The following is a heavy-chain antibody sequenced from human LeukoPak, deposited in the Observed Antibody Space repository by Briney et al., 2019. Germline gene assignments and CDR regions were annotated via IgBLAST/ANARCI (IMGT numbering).Heavy chain of an antibody. CDR1: GFTFSSYS. D-gene: IGHD5-24*01. Sequence: GGSLRLYCAASGFTFSSYSMSWVRQAPGKVQEWVSSITSTSSYIHYADSVKGRFTISRDNAKNSLYLQMTSLRAEDTAVYYCARVTYGATTNNYYFYHMDVWGKGTSVTVSS. CDR2: ITSTSSYI. J-gene: IGHJ6*03. CDR3: ARVTYGATTNNYYFYHMDV. V-gene: IGHV3-21*01.